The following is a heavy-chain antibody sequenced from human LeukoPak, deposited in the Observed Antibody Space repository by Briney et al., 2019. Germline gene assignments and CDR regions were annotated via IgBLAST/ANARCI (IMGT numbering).Heavy chain of an antibody. D-gene: IGHD1-26*01. Sequence: SETLSLTCTVSGGSISSYYWIWIRQPPGKGLEWIGFIYYNGNTNYNPSLKSRVTISEDSSKSLSSLKLTSVTAADTAVYYCARGVAGSGSTPKYWGQGTLVTVSS. CDR2: IYYNGNT. CDR3: ARGVAGSGSTPKY. V-gene: IGHV4-59*01. CDR1: GGSISSYY. J-gene: IGHJ4*02.